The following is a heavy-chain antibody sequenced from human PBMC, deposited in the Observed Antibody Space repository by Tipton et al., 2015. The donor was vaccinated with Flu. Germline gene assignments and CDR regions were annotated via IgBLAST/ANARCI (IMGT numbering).Heavy chain of an antibody. Sequence: LRLSCTVSGGSISSSRYYRGWIRQPPGKGLEWIGSIYHSGSTYYNPSPKSRVTISVDTSKNQFSLKLSSVTAADTAVYYCASFISEYNWNYGEGLDYWGQGTLVTVSS. CDR3: ASFISEYNWNYGEGLDY. D-gene: IGHD1-7*01. CDR1: GGSISSSRYY. CDR2: IYHSGST. J-gene: IGHJ4*02. V-gene: IGHV4-39*07.